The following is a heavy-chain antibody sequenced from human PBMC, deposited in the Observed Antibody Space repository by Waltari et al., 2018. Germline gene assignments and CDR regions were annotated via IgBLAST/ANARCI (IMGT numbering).Heavy chain of an antibody. V-gene: IGHV1-69*10. J-gene: IGHJ6*03. D-gene: IGHD3-9*01. Sequence: QVQLVQSGAEVKKPGSSVKVSCKASGGTFSSYAISWVRQAPGQGLEWMGGIIPILGIANYAQKFQGRVTITADKSTSTAYMELSSLRSEDTAVYYCARGVYYGILTPDYYYYYMDVWGKGTTVTVSS. CDR3: ARGVYYGILTPDYYYYYMDV. CDR1: GGTFSSYA. CDR2: IIPILGIA.